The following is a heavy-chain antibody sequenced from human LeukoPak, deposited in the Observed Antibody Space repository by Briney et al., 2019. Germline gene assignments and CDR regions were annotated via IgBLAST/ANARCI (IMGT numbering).Heavy chain of an antibody. V-gene: IGHV3-30*02. CDR2: IRDDGRNK. J-gene: IGHJ4*02. Sequence: GGSLRLSCAASGFTFSSYGMHSVRQAPGKGLEWVAFIRDDGRNKYYADSVKGRFTISRDNSKNTLYLQMNSLRAEDTAVYYCATRTVTGYWGQGTLVTVSS. CDR1: GFTFSSYG. D-gene: IGHD4-17*01. CDR3: ATRTVTGY.